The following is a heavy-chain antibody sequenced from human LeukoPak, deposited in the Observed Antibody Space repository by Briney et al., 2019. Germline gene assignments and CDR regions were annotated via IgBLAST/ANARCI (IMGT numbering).Heavy chain of an antibody. D-gene: IGHD4-11*01. Sequence: PSETLSLTCAVYGGSFSGYYWSWIRQPPGKGLERIGEINHSGSTYYNPSLKSRVTISVDTSKNQFSLKLSSVTAADTAVYYCARLAPGTTDDAFDIWGQGTMVTVSS. V-gene: IGHV4-34*01. CDR1: GGSFSGYY. CDR3: ARLAPGTTDDAFDI. J-gene: IGHJ3*02. CDR2: INHSGST.